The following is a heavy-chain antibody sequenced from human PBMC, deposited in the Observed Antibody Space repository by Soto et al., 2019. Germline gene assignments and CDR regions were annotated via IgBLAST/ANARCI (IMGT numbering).Heavy chain of an antibody. CDR1: GGSISSYY. D-gene: IGHD5-12*01. CDR3: ARSPVATIRYFDY. CDR2: IYYSGST. Sequence: PSETLSLTCTVSGGSISSYYWSWIRQPPGKGLEWIGYIYYSGSTNYNPSLKSRVTISVDTSKNQFSLKLSSVTAADTAVYYCARSPVATIRYFDYWGQGTLVTVSS. V-gene: IGHV4-59*01. J-gene: IGHJ4*02.